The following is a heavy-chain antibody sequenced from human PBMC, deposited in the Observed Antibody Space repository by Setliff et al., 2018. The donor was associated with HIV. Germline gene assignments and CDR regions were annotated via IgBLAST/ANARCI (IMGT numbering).Heavy chain of an antibody. J-gene: IGHJ4*02. Sequence: PGESLKISCEGSGYSFTSYWIGWVRQMPGKGLEWMGIIYPGDSDTRYSPSFQGQVTISADKSISTAYLQWSSLKASDTAMYYCARRAICSGGSCYAIDYWGQGTLVTVS. CDR2: IYPGDSDT. D-gene: IGHD2-15*01. CDR1: GYSFTSYW. V-gene: IGHV5-51*01. CDR3: ARRAICSGGSCYAIDY.